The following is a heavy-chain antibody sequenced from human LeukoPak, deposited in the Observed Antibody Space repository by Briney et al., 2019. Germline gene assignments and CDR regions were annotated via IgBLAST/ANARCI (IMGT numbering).Heavy chain of an antibody. CDR3: ARVSHSQQLAPRESDY. J-gene: IGHJ4*02. CDR2: ISAYNGNT. D-gene: IGHD6-13*01. CDR1: GYTFTSYG. Sequence: ASVKVSCKASGYTFTSYGISWVRQVPGQGLEWMGWISAYNGNTNYAQKLQGRVTMTTDTSTSTAYMELRSLRSDDTAVYYCARVSHSQQLAPRESDYWGQGTLVTVSS. V-gene: IGHV1-18*01.